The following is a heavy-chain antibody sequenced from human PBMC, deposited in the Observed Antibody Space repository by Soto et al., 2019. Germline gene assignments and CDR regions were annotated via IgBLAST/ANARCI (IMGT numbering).Heavy chain of an antibody. CDR3: ARDLLPAAGRSWAANRLDP. D-gene: IGHD2-2*01. J-gene: IGHJ5*02. V-gene: IGHV3-30-3*01. CDR2: ISYDGNNH. Sequence: QVQLVESGGGVVQPGMSLRLSCAASGFTFSTYAMFWVRQAPGEGLEWLAVISYDGNNHYYTDSVKGRFTISRDNSKNTLYVQMNNLRAEDTALYYCARDLLPAAGRSWAANRLDPWGQGTLVTVSS. CDR1: GFTFSTYA.